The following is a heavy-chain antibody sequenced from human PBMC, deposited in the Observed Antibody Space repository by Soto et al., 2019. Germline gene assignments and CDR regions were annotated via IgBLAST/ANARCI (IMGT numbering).Heavy chain of an antibody. Sequence: EVQLLESGGGLVQPGGSLRLSCTASGITFSSYAMSWVRQAPGKGLGWVSAISARGGSTYYADSVKGGFTISRDNSKTTLYLQMNSLRAEDTAVYYCAKDIYMLMTTTLMDVWGKGTTVTVSS. D-gene: IGHD4-4*01. CDR2: ISARGGST. CDR3: AKDIYMLMTTTLMDV. V-gene: IGHV3-23*01. J-gene: IGHJ6*04. CDR1: GITFSSYA.